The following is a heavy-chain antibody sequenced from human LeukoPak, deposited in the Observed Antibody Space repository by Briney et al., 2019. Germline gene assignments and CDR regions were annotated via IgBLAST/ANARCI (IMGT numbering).Heavy chain of an antibody. V-gene: IGHV3-23*01. CDR3: AKDGGLWVSAHWGDS. CDR2: ISGSGGST. J-gene: IGHJ4*02. Sequence: GGSLRLSCAASGFTFSSYAMSWVRQAPGKGLEWVSAISGSGGSTYYADSVKGRFTASRDDSKNTLYLQMNSLRAEDTAVYYCAKDGGLWVSAHWGDSWGRGTLVTVSS. CDR1: GFTFSSYA. D-gene: IGHD7-27*01.